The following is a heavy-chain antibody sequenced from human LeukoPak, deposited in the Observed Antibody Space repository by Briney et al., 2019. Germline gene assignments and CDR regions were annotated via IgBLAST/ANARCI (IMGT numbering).Heavy chain of an antibody. CDR3: ARTPQVIFDY. J-gene: IGHJ4*02. Sequence: SETLSLTCTVSGGSISSGGYYWSWIRQHPGKGLEWIGYIYYSGSTYYNPSPKSRVTISVDTSKNQFSLKLSSVTAADTAVYYCARTPQVIFDYWGQGTLVTVSS. D-gene: IGHD3-22*01. CDR2: IYYSGST. V-gene: IGHV4-31*03. CDR1: GGSISSGGYY.